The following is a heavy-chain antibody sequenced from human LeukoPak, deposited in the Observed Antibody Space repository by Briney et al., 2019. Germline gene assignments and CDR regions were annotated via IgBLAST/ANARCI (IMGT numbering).Heavy chain of an antibody. V-gene: IGHV3-23*01. CDR3: ARESGVTMIVVGYYFDY. D-gene: IGHD3-22*01. CDR1: GFTFSSYS. CDR2: ISGSGGST. Sequence: GGSLRLSCAASGFTFSSYSMNWVRQAPGKGLEWVSAISGSGGSTYYADSVKGRFTISRDNSKNTLYLQMNSLRAEDTAVYYCARESGVTMIVVGYYFDYWGQGTLVTVSS. J-gene: IGHJ4*02.